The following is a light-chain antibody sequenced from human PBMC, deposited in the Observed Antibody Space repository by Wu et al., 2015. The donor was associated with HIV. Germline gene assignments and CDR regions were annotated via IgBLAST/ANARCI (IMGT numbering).Light chain of an antibody. CDR3: QQSYINPTT. J-gene: IGKJ1*01. V-gene: IGKV1-39*01. CDR2: AAS. CDR1: QGINNY. Sequence: DIQMTQSPSSLSASVGDRVTITCRASQGINNYLNWYQQEPGKAPKLLIYAASSLQSGVPSRFSGSGSGTDFTLAIGSLQPEDFATYYCQQSYINPTTFGQGTKVEIK.